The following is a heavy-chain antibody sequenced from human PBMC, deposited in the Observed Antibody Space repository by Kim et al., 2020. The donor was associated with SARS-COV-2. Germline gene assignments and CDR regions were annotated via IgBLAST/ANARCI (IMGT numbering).Heavy chain of an antibody. Sequence: SETLSLTCAVYGGSFSGYYWSWIRQPPGKGLEWIGEINHSGSTNYNPSLKSRVTISVDTSKNQFSLKLSSVTAADTAVYYCARGGERNLYSSSWYRGSWFYPWGQGTPVTVSS. CDR3: ARGGERNLYSSSWYRGSWFYP. CDR1: GGSFSGYY. CDR2: INHSGST. J-gene: IGHJ5*02. V-gene: IGHV4-34*01. D-gene: IGHD6-13*01.